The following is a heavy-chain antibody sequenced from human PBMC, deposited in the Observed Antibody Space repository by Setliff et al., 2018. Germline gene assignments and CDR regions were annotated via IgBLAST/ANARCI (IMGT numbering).Heavy chain of an antibody. CDR3: AKQGYSDSLYAFDV. D-gene: IGHD3-16*02. CDR2: IHPNTGST. V-gene: IGHV1-2*06. J-gene: IGHJ3*01. Sequence: ASVKVSCKTSGYTFTAYYIYWVRQAPGHGLELMGRIHPNTGSTNYLQDFQGRVTVTRDTSIYTVYMELTGLTSGDTAVYYCAKQGYSDSLYAFDVWGQGTVVTVSS. CDR1: GYTFTAYY.